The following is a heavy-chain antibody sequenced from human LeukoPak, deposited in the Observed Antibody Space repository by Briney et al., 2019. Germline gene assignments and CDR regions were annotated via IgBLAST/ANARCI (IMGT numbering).Heavy chain of an antibody. D-gene: IGHD6-19*01. CDR3: AREGSGNGWSSGWYDRGGYYFDY. CDR2: IYYSGST. J-gene: IGHJ4*02. CDR1: GGSISSSSYY. Sequence: PSETLSLTCTVSGGSISSSSYYWGWLRQPPGKGLEWIGSIYYSGSTYYNPSLKSRVTISVDTSKNQFSLKLSSVTAADTAVYYCAREGSGNGWSSGWYDRGGYYFDYWGQGTLVTVSS. V-gene: IGHV4-39*07.